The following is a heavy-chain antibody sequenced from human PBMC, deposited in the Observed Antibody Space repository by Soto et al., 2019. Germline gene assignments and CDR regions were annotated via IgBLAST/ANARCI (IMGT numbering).Heavy chain of an antibody. V-gene: IGHV3-73*01. D-gene: IGHD3-3*01. Sequence: GGSLRLSCAASGFTFSGSAMHWVRQASGKGLEWVGRIRSKANSYATAYAASVKGRFTISRDDSKNTAYLQMNSLKTEDTAVYYCTRSGVSTIFGVVIRYYYYMDVWGKGTTVTVSS. CDR3: TRSGVSTIFGVVIRYYYYMDV. CDR1: GFTFSGSA. CDR2: IRSKANSYAT. J-gene: IGHJ6*03.